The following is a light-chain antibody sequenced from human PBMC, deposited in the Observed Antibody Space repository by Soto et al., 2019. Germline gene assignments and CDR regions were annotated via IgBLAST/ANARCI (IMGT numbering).Light chain of an antibody. Sequence: EIVLTQSPATLSLSPGERATLSCRASQSVSSYLAWYQQKPGQSHRLLIYDASNRATGIPARFSGSGSGTDFTLAISSLEPDDVAVYYFQQRSNTWPFGQGTKVEIK. J-gene: IGKJ1*01. CDR3: QQRSNTWP. CDR2: DAS. CDR1: QSVSSY. V-gene: IGKV3-11*01.